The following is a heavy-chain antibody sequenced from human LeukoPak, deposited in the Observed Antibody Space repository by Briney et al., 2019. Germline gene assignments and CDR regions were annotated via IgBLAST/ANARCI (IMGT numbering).Heavy chain of an antibody. V-gene: IGHV4-4*02. CDR1: GGSISSSNW. CDR3: ARWDLDSSGYWN. J-gene: IGHJ4*02. CDR2: IYHSGST. Sequence: SETLSLTCAISGGSISSSNWWSWVRQPPGKGLEWIGEIYHSGSTNYNPSLKSRVTISVDKSKNQFSLKLSSVTAADTAVYYCARWDLDSSGYWNWGQGTLVTVSS. D-gene: IGHD3-22*01.